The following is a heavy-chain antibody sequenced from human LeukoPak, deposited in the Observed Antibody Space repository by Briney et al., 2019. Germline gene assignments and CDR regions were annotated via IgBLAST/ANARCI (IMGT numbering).Heavy chain of an antibody. J-gene: IGHJ4*02. CDR1: GDSVSSKSAA. CDR3: ARLTSTQKGDY. Sequence: SQTLSLTCAISGDSVSSKSAAWNWFRQSPSRGLEWLGRTYYRSKWYNDFAVSVKSRIAINPDTSKNQFSLQLNSVTAADTAVYYCARLTSTQKGDYWGQGTLVTVSS. CDR2: TYYRSKWYN. D-gene: IGHD4/OR15-4a*01. V-gene: IGHV6-1*01.